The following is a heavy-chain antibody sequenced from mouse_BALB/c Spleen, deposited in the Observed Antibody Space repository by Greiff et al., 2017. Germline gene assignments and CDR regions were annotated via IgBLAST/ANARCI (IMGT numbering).Heavy chain of an antibody. D-gene: IGHD2-1*01. CDR1: GYTFTSYY. V-gene: IGHV1S16*01. J-gene: IGHJ2*01. Sequence: VQLQQSGPELVKPGASVKLSCKASGYTFTSYYMYWVKQRPGQGLEWIGEINPSNGGTNFNEKFKSKATLTVDKSSSTAYMQLSSLTSEDSAVYYCTRGDYGNYDYFDYWGQGTTLTVSS. CDR2: INPSNGGT. CDR3: TRGDYGNYDYFDY.